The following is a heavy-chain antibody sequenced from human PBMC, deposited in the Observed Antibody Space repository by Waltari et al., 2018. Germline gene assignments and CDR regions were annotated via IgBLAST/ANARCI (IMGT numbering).Heavy chain of an antibody. J-gene: IGHJ3*02. D-gene: IGHD6-13*01. V-gene: IGHV4-59*01. CDR3: ARVRIAAAGTDAFDI. Sequence: QVQLQESGPGLVKPSETLSLTCTVSGGSISSYYWSWIRQPPGKGLEWIGYIYYSGSTNYTPPLKSRVTISVDTSKNQFSLKLSSVTAADTAVYYCARVRIAAAGTDAFDIWGQGTMVTVSS. CDR2: IYYSGST. CDR1: GGSISSYY.